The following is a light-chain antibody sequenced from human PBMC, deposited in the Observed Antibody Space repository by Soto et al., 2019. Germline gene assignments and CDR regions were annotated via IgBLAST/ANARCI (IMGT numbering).Light chain of an antibody. CDR2: EAS. Sequence: EIVMTQSPATLSVSPGERATLSCRASQSVSSNLACYQHKPGQAPRLLIYEASTRATGVPARFSGSGSETEFTLSISSLQSEDFAVYYCQQYNKWPPITFGQGTRLEIK. J-gene: IGKJ5*01. CDR3: QQYNKWPPIT. CDR1: QSVSSN. V-gene: IGKV3-15*01.